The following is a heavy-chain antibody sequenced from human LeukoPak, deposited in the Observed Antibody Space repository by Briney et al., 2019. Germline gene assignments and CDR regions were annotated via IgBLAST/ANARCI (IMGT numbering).Heavy chain of an antibody. V-gene: IGHV5-51*01. J-gene: IGHJ4*02. D-gene: IGHD3-22*01. CDR1: GYSFTSYW. Sequence: GESLKISCKGSGYSFTSYWIGWVRQMPGKGLEWMGIIYPGDSDTRYSPSFQGQVTISADKSISTAYLQWSSLKASDTAMYYCASSPDSSGYYGGFDYWGQGTLVTVSS. CDR2: IYPGDSDT. CDR3: ASSPDSSGYYGGFDY.